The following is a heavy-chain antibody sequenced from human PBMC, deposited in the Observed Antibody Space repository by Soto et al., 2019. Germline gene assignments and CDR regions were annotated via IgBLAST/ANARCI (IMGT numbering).Heavy chain of an antibody. CDR1: GYSFTSYW. Sequence: GESLKISCKGSGYSFTSYWIGWVRQMPGKGLEWMGIIYPGDSDTRYSPSFQGQVTISADKSISTAYLQWSSLKASDTAMYYCGGFFYIFWGGYYTTQNGFDPGGKGTRVT. CDR3: GGFFYIFWGGYYTTQNGFDP. V-gene: IGHV5-51*01. J-gene: IGHJ5*02. D-gene: IGHD3-3*01. CDR2: IYPGDSDT.